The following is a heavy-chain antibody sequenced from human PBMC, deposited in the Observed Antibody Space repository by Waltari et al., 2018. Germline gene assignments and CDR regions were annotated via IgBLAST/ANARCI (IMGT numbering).Heavy chain of an antibody. CDR3: VKYSGFDYFFDY. V-gene: IGHV3-30*18. Sequence: QIQLVESGGVVVQPGRPLPLSCAPSGSTFNNCNMHGVRQAPGQGLEWVAGISNDGSREDYADSVKSRFTVSRENSKNTLYLQINNLRDDDTAVYYCVKYSGFDYFFDYWGQGTLVSVSS. CDR1: GSTFNNCN. J-gene: IGHJ4*02. CDR2: ISNDGSRE. D-gene: IGHD5-12*01.